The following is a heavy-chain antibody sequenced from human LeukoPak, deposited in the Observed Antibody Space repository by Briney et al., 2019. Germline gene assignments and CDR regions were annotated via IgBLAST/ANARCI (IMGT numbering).Heavy chain of an antibody. CDR3: ARAKADYDEYQYYYYMDV. V-gene: IGHV3-74*01. J-gene: IGHJ6*03. Sequence: GGSLRLSCAASGLTFSIYWMHWVRQAPGKGLVWVSRINIDGSTTAYEDSVKGRFTVSRDNAKNTLYLQLNSLTAEDTAVYYCARAKADYDEYQYYYYMDVWGKGTTVTVSS. D-gene: IGHD3-3*01. CDR2: INIDGSTT. CDR1: GLTFSIYW.